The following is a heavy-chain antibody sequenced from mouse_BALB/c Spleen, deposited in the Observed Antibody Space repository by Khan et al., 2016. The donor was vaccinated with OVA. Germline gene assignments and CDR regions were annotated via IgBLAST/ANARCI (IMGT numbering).Heavy chain of an antibody. D-gene: IGHD2-4*01. J-gene: IGHJ1*01. CDR3: ARLYDYESYCDE. CDR1: GFSLTYYG. CDR2: IWRGGST. V-gene: IGHV2-4*02. Sequence: QVQLKQSGPGLVQPSQSLSITCTVSGFSLTYYGVHWVRQPPGKGLEWLGVIWRGGSTDYDAAFISRLSINTDNSKSKVFFKMNSLQADDTAIYYCARLYDYESYCDEWGAGTTVTVYS.